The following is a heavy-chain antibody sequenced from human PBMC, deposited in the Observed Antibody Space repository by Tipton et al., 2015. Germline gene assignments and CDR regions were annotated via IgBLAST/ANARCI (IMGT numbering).Heavy chain of an antibody. D-gene: IGHD4-23*01. V-gene: IGHV4-59*01. Sequence: SLTCSVSSDSISKYYWSWIRQPPGKELEWIGYIQYSGSTNYNPSLKSRVTISVDTSKTQFSLKMSSVTASDTAVYCCARARGRHGGLFDSWGQGILVTVSS. CDR1: SDSISKYY. CDR2: IQYSGST. CDR3: ARARGRHGGLFDS. J-gene: IGHJ4*02.